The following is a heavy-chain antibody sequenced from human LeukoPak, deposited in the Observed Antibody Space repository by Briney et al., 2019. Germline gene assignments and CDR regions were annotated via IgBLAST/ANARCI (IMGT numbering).Heavy chain of an antibody. D-gene: IGHD3-3*01. CDR3: ARHTPITIFGVVTPGYYGMDV. Sequence: PSETLSLTCTVSGGSISSSSYYWGWIRQPPGKGLEWIGSTYYSGSTYYNPSLKSRVTISVDTSKNQFSLKLSSVTAADTAVYYCARHTPITIFGVVTPGYYGMDVWGQGTTVTVSS. CDR2: TYYSGST. J-gene: IGHJ6*02. V-gene: IGHV4-39*01. CDR1: GGSISSSSYY.